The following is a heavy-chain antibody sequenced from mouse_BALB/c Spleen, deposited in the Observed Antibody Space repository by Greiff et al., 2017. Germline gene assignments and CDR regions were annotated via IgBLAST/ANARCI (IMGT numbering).Heavy chain of an antibody. CDR3: VRRYYYGSSYAMDY. Sequence: EVKLVESGGGLVQPKGSLKLSCAASGFTFNTYAMNWVRQAPGKGLEWVARIRSKSNNYATYYADSVKDRFTISRDDSQSMLYLQMNNLKTEDTAMYYCVRRYYYGSSYAMDYWGQGTSVTVSS. V-gene: IGHV10-1*02. CDR1: GFTFNTYA. CDR2: IRSKSNNYAT. D-gene: IGHD1-1*01. J-gene: IGHJ4*01.